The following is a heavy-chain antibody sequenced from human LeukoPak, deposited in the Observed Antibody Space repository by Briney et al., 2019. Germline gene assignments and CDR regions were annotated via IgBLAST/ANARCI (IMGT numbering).Heavy chain of an antibody. CDR3: AKDRSFGYSSGWYSV. D-gene: IGHD6-19*01. Sequence: GGSLRLSCAASGFTFSSYAMSWVRQAPGKGLEWVSAISGSGGSAYYADSVKGRFTISRDNSKNTLYLQMNSLRAEDTAVYYCAKDRSFGYSSGWYSVWGQGTLVTVSS. CDR2: ISGSGGSA. CDR1: GFTFSSYA. V-gene: IGHV3-23*01. J-gene: IGHJ4*02.